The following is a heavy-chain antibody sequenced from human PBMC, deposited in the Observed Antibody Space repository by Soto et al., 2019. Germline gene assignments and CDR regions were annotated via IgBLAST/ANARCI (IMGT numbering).Heavy chain of an antibody. D-gene: IGHD6-13*01. Sequence: LSLTCTVSGGSISSYYWSWIRQPAGKGLEWIGRIYTSGSTNYNPSLKSRVTMSVDTSKNQFSLKLSSVTAADTAVYYCARYYSSSWWPGPNNWFDPWGQGTLVTVSS. CDR3: ARYYSSSWWPGPNNWFDP. CDR2: IYTSGST. CDR1: GGSISSYY. J-gene: IGHJ5*02. V-gene: IGHV4-4*07.